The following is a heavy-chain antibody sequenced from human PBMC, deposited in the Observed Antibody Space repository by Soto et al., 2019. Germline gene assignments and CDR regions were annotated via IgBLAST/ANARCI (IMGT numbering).Heavy chain of an antibody. D-gene: IGHD2-15*01. J-gene: IGHJ6*02. CDR2: IYYSGST. Sequence: QVQLQESGPGLVKPSQTLSLTCTVSGGSISSGGYYWSWIRQHPGKGLEWIGYIYYSGSTYYNPSLKSRVTISVDTSKNQFSLKLSSVTAADTAVYYCARGGGPKFHYYYYGMDVWGQGTTVTVSS. V-gene: IGHV4-31*03. CDR1: GGSISSGGYY. CDR3: ARGGGPKFHYYYYGMDV.